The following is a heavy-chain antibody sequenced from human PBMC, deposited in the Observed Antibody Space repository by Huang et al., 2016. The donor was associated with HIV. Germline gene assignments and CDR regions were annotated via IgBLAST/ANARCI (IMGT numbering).Heavy chain of an antibody. V-gene: IGHV3-30*14. Sequence: QVQLVESGGGVVQPGRSLRLSCAVSGFTFRDLPMHWVRPAPGKGLEWVEIISFDGRNKFYADFVRGRFTISRDNSKNILYLQLNSLTPADTSIYYCARDTTTVAGLDFWGQGALVTVSS. CDR1: GFTFRDLP. CDR3: ARDTTTVAGLDF. J-gene: IGHJ4*02. D-gene: IGHD6-19*01. CDR2: ISFDGRNK.